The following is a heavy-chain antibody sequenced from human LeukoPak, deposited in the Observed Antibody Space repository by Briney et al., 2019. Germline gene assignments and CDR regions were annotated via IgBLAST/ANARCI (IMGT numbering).Heavy chain of an antibody. Sequence: ASVKVSCKASGYTFTGYYMHWVRQAPGQGLEWMGWINPNSGGTNYAQKFQGRVTMTRDTSISTAYMELSRLRSDDTAVHFCARVGGDYYDSSGYYYFDYWGQGTLVTVSS. J-gene: IGHJ4*02. CDR2: INPNSGGT. D-gene: IGHD3-22*01. V-gene: IGHV1-2*02. CDR1: GYTFTGYY. CDR3: ARVGGDYYDSSGYYYFDY.